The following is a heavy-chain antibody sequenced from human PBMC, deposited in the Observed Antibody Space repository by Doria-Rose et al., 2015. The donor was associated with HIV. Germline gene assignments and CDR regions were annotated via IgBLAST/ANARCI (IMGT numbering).Heavy chain of an antibody. J-gene: IGHJ4*02. CDR1: GVSLSSPGMG. D-gene: IGHD6-13*01. Sequence: QITLKESGPVLVRPTETLTLTCTVSGVSLSSPGMGVSWIRQPPGKALEWLAHIFSDDERSYKTSLKSRLTISRRTSKSQVVLTMTDMDPVDTATYYCARIKSSRWYHKYYFDFWGQGTLVIVPA. CDR3: ARIKSSRWYHKYYFDF. V-gene: IGHV2-26*01. CDR2: IFSDDER.